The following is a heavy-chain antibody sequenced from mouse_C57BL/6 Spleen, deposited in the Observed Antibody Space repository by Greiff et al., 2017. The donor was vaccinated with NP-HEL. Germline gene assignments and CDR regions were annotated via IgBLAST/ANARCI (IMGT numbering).Heavy chain of an antibody. CDR1: GYTFTDYY. CDR2: INPNNGGT. D-gene: IGHD3-3*01. Sequence: VQLQQSGPELVKPGASVKISCKASGYTFTDYYMNWVKQSHGKSLEWIGDINPNNGGTSYNQKFKGKATLTVDKSSSTAYMELRSLTSEDSAVYYCSRRRALYYAMDYWGQGTSVTVSS. CDR3: SRRRALYYAMDY. J-gene: IGHJ4*01. V-gene: IGHV1-26*01.